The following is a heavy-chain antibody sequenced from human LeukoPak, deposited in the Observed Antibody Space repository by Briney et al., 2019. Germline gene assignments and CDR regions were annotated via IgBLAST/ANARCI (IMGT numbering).Heavy chain of an antibody. V-gene: IGHV4-59*01. J-gene: IGHJ4*02. CDR3: ARAVIAFGAAVAKGFDC. D-gene: IGHD2-21*01. Sequence: SETLSLTCTVSGGSFSTYDWSWIRQRPGKGLEWIGYICYSGSTDYNPSLKSRVTMSLDTSKNQFSLNLNSVTAADTAVYYCARAVIAFGAAVAKGFDCWGQGTLVTVSS. CDR1: GGSFSTYD. CDR2: ICYSGST.